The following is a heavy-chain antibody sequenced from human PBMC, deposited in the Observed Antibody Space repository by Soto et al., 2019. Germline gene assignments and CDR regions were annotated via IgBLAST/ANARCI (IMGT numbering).Heavy chain of an antibody. CDR3: ARDRAEGSSSTPAGGMDV. J-gene: IGHJ6*02. D-gene: IGHD6-6*01. CDR1: GGSIRTYY. V-gene: IGHV4-59*01. Sequence: PSETLSLTCSVSGGSIRTYYWNWIRQPPGGGLEWIAYIHYSGVTNYSPSLRGRVSISIDRSNNELSLKVSSVTAADTAVYYCARDRAEGSSSTPAGGMDVWGPGTTVTVS. CDR2: IHYSGVT.